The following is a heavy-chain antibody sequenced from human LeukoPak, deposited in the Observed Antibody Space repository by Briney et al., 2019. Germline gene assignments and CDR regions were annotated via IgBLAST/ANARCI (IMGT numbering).Heavy chain of an antibody. CDR2: MNPNSGNT. CDR1: GYTFTSYD. D-gene: IGHD6-19*01. Sequence: EASVKVSCTASGYTFTSYDINWVRQATGQGLEWMGWMNPNSGNTGYAQKFQGRVTMTRNTSISTAYMELSSLRSEDTAVYYCAALSYSSGWKDFDYWGQGTLVTVSS. V-gene: IGHV1-8*01. CDR3: AALSYSSGWKDFDY. J-gene: IGHJ4*02.